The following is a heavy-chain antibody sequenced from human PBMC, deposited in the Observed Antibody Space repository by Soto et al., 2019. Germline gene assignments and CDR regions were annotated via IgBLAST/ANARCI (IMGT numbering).Heavy chain of an antibody. V-gene: IGHV1-18*01. CDR2: ISAYNGNT. CDR3: ARDDAYYYDSSGYSDAFDI. J-gene: IGHJ3*02. CDR1: GYTFTSYG. D-gene: IGHD3-22*01. Sequence: ASVKVSCKASGYTFTSYGISWVRQAPGQGLEWMGWISAYNGNTNYAQKLQGRVTMTTGTSTSTAYMGLRSLRSDDTAVYYCARDDAYYYDSSGYSDAFDIWGQGTMVTVSS.